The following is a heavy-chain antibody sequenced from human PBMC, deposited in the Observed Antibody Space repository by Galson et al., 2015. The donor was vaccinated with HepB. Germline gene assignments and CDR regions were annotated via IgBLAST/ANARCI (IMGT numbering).Heavy chain of an antibody. CDR2: ISSSGSTI. CDR3: ARVATGPYDFWSGSQPPTCFDY. Sequence: SLRLSCAASGFTFSDYYMSWIRQAPGKGLEWVSYISSSGSTIYYADSVKGRFTISRDNAKNSLYLQMNSLRAEDTAVYYCARVATGPYDFWSGSQPPTCFDYWGQGTLVTVSS. CDR1: GFTFSDYY. D-gene: IGHD3-3*01. V-gene: IGHV3-11*01. J-gene: IGHJ4*02.